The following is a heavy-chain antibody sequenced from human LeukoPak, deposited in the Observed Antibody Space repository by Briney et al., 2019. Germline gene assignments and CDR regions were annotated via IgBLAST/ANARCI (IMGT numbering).Heavy chain of an antibody. CDR1: GFTFRSYA. Sequence: GASLRLSCAASGFTFRSYAMSWVRQAPGKGLEWVSAINSDGSTYYPDSVKGRFTMSRDNSKNMVHLQMNSVGAEDTAVYYCAKDVGYCGGDCYSGFDYRGQGTLVTVSS. CDR3: AKDVGYCGGDCYSGFDY. J-gene: IGHJ4*02. D-gene: IGHD2-21*02. CDR2: INSDGST. V-gene: IGHV3-23*01.